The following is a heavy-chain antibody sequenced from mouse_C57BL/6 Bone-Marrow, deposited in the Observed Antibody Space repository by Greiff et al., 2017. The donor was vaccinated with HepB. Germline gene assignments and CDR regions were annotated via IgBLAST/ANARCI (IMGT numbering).Heavy chain of an antibody. V-gene: IGHV1-55*01. Sequence: QVQLQQPGAELVKPGASVKMSCKASGYTFTSYWITWVKQRPGQGLEWIGDIYPGSGSTNYNEKFKSKATLTVDTSSSTAYMQLSSLTSEYSAVYYCARNYGSSYGVDYWGQGTSVTVSS. J-gene: IGHJ4*01. D-gene: IGHD1-1*01. CDR1: GYTFTSYW. CDR2: IYPGSGST. CDR3: ARNYGSSYGVDY.